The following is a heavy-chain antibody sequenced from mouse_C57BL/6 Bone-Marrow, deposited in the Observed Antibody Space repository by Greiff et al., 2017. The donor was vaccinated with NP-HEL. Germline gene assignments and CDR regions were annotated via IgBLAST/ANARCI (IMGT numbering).Heavy chain of an antibody. CDR3: SSYYYCSSYWYFDV. J-gene: IGHJ1*03. D-gene: IGHD1-1*01. V-gene: IGHV1-82*01. CDR2: IYPGDGDT. Sequence: QVQLQQSGPELVKPGASVKISCKASGYAFSSSWMNWVKQRPGKGLEWIGRIYPGDGDTNYNGKFKGKATLTADKSSSTAYMQLSSLTSEDSAVYFCSSYYYCSSYWYFDVWGTGTTVTVSS. CDR1: GYAFSSSW.